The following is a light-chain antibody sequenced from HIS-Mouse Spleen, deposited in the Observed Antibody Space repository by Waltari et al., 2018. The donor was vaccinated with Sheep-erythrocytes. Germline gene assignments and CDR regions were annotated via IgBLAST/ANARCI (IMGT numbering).Light chain of an antibody. CDR2: EGS. V-gene: IGLV2-23*01. J-gene: IGLJ3*02. Sequence: QSALTQPASVSGSPGQSITISCPGTSSDVGSYTLFSWYQQHPGKAPKLMIYEGSKRPSGVSNRFSGSKSGNTASLTISGLQAEDEADYYCCSYAGSSTPVFGGGTKLTVL. CDR1: SSDVGSYTL. CDR3: CSYAGSSTPV.